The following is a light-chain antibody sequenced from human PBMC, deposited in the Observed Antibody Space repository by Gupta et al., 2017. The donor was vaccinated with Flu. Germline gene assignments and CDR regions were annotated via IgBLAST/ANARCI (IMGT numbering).Light chain of an antibody. J-gene: IGLJ2*01. CDR3: QSYDSVNSDDV. CDR1: TGSIATNY. V-gene: IGLV6-57*01. CDR2: DDN. Sequence: KFMLTQPRPVSASPGKTVTISCPRPTGSIATNYVQWFQQRPGSSPTTVIYDDNHRLPGVPDRFSGSIDSSSNAASLTISVLKTEDEADYYCQSYDSVNSDDVFGGGTKLTVL.